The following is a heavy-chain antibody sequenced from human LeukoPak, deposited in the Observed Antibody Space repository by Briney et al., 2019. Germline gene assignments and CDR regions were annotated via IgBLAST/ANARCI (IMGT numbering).Heavy chain of an antibody. J-gene: IGHJ6*03. CDR3: ASEPGLGFDWPRYMDV. CDR2: ISGSGGST. CDR1: GFTFSSYG. D-gene: IGHD3-9*01. Sequence: PGGSLRLSCAASGFTFSSYGMSWVRQAPGKGLEWVSAISGSGGSTYYADSVKGRFTISRDNSKNTLYLQMNSLRAEDTAVYYCASEPGLGFDWPRYMDVWGKGTTVTVSS. V-gene: IGHV3-23*01.